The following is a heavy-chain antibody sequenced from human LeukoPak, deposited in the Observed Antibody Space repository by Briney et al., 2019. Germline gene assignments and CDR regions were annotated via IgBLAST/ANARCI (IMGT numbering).Heavy chain of an antibody. V-gene: IGHV3-30-3*01. CDR1: GFTFSSYA. CDR3: ARDVDSGSYQFDY. J-gene: IGHJ4*02. D-gene: IGHD1-26*01. Sequence: PGGSLRLSCAASGFTFSSYAMHWVRQAPGKGLEWVAVISYDGSNKYYADSVKGRFTISRDNSKNTLYLQMNSLGAEDTAVYYCARDVDSGSYQFDYWGQGTLVTVSS. CDR2: ISYDGSNK.